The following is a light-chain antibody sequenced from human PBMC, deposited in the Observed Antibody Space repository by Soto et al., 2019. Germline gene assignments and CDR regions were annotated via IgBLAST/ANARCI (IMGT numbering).Light chain of an antibody. Sequence: DIQMTQSPSTLSASVGDRVTITCRASQSISGWLAWYQQKPGTAPKLLIYEASNLESGVPSRFSGSGSGTEFTLTISSLQPDDFATYYCHQYSSYSWTFGQGTKVDIK. CDR1: QSISGW. CDR3: HQYSSYSWT. J-gene: IGKJ1*01. CDR2: EAS. V-gene: IGKV1-5*01.